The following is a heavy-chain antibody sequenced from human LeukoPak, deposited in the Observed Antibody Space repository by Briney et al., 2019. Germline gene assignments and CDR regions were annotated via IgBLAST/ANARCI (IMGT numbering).Heavy chain of an antibody. J-gene: IGHJ6*02. CDR1: GGSFSGYY. Sequence: SETLSLTCAVYGGSFSGYYWSWIRQPPGKGLEWIGEINHSGSTNYNPSLKSRVTISVDTSKNQFSLKLSSVTAADTAVYYCARGFPSGVVQIPPPTHLNYYYYGMDVWGQGTTVTVSS. CDR3: ARGFPSGVVQIPPPTHLNYYYYGMDV. CDR2: INHSGST. V-gene: IGHV4-34*01. D-gene: IGHD3-3*01.